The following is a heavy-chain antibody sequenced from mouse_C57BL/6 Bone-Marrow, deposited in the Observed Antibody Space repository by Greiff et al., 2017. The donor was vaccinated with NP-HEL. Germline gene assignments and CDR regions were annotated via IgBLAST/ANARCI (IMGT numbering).Heavy chain of an antibody. V-gene: IGHV1-64*01. CDR1: GYTFTSYW. CDR2: IHPNSGST. D-gene: IGHD2-2*01. J-gene: IGHJ3*01. CDR3: ARSLIYYGYDGFAY. Sequence: QVQLKQPGAELVKPGASVKLSCKASGYTFTSYWMHWVKQRPGQGLEWIGMIHPNSGSTNYNEKFKSKATLTVDKSSSTAYMQLSSLTSEDSAVYYCARSLIYYGYDGFAYWGQGTLVTVSA.